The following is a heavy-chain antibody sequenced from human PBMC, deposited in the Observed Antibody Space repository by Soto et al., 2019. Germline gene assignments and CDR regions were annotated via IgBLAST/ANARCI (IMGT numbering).Heavy chain of an antibody. CDR2: IYHSGST. D-gene: IGHD3-9*01. CDR3: ARGELRYFDWPSEGPSENWFDP. V-gene: IGHV4-30-2*01. J-gene: IGHJ5*02. Sequence: QLQLQESGSGLVKPSQTLSLTCAVSGGSISSGGYSWSWIRQPPGKGLEWSGYIYHSGSTYYNPSLKSRVTISVDRSKNQFSLKLSSVTAADTAVYYCARGELRYFDWPSEGPSENWFDPWGQGTLVTVSS. CDR1: GGSISSGGYS.